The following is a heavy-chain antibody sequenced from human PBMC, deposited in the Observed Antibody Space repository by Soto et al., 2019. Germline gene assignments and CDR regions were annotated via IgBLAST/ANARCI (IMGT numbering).Heavy chain of an antibody. J-gene: IGHJ5*02. V-gene: IGHV3-23*01. Sequence: PGGSLRLSCAASRFTFSHYAMTWVRQAPGKGLQWVSGISRTGGGTYYADSVKGRFTISRDNSKDTVFLQMDSLRVEDTAVYYCPRAYFGGDCYSVWFDPFRQGNRGTLSA. CDR1: RFTFSHYA. CDR2: ISRTGGGT. D-gene: IGHD2-21*02. CDR3: PRAYFGGDCYSVWFDP.